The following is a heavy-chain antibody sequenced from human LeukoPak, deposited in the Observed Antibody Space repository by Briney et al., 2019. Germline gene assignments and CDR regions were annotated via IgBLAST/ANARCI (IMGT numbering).Heavy chain of an antibody. J-gene: IGHJ4*02. CDR2: ISYDGSNK. V-gene: IGHV3-30-3*01. CDR1: GFTFSSYA. CDR3: ARDPFGPPPQLADQKETDY. Sequence: GGSLRLSCAASGFTFSSYAMHWVRQAPGKGLEWVAVISYDGSNKYYADSVKGRFTISRDNSKNTLYLQMNSLRAEDTAVYYCARDPFGPPPQLADQKETDYWGQGILVTVSS. D-gene: IGHD6-19*01.